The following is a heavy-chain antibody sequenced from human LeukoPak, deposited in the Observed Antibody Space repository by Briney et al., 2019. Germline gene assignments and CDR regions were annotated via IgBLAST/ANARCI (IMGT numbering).Heavy chain of an antibody. V-gene: IGHV1-2*02. CDR2: INPNSGGT. D-gene: IGHD6-13*01. CDR3: ARLEEQPDFDY. CDR1: GNTLTGHY. Sequence: GASVKVSCEASGNTLTGHYMHWVRQAPGQGLEWMGWINPNSGGTNYAQKFQGRVTMTRDTSISTAYMELSRLRSDDTAVYYCARLEEQPDFDYWGQGTLVTVSS. J-gene: IGHJ4*02.